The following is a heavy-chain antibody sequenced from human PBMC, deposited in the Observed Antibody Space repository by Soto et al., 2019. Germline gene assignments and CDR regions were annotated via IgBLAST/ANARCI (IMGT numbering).Heavy chain of an antibody. J-gene: IGHJ4*02. CDR1: GFTFSSYA. V-gene: IGHV3-23*01. D-gene: IGHD3-10*01. CDR2: ISGSGGST. Sequence: PGGSLRLSCAASGFTFSSYAMSLVRQAPGKGLEWVSAISGSGGSTYYADSVKGRFTISRDNSKNTLYLQMNSLRAEDTAVYYCAKVRARGVIINPFDYWGQGTLVTVSS. CDR3: AKVRARGVIINPFDY.